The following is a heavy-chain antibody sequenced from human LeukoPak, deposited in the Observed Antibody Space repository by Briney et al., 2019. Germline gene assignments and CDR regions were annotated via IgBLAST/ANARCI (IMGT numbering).Heavy chain of an antibody. CDR1: GYTFTGYY. J-gene: IGHJ4*02. CDR3: ARCMDSTSCYLSPLDY. Sequence: RASVKVSCKASGYTFTGYYMHWVRQAAGQGLEWMGWINPNSGGTNYAQKFQGRVTMTRDTSISTAYMELSRLRSDDTAVYYCARCMDSTSCYLSPLDYWGQGTLVTASS. D-gene: IGHD2-2*01. V-gene: IGHV1-2*02. CDR2: INPNSGGT.